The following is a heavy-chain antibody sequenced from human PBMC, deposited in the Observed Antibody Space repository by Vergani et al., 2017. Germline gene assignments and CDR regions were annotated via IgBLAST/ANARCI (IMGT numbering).Heavy chain of an antibody. J-gene: IGHJ4*02. CDR1: GFTFSSYW. CDR3: AKDRRQQLPSYFDY. V-gene: IGHV3-7*01. Sequence: EVQLVESGGGLVQPGGSLRLSCAASGFTFSSYWMSWVRQAPGKGLEWVANIKQDGSEKYYVDSVKGRFTISRDNAKNSLYLQMNSLRAEDTAVYYCAKDRRQQLPSYFDYWGQGTLVTVSS. D-gene: IGHD6-13*01. CDR2: IKQDGSEK.